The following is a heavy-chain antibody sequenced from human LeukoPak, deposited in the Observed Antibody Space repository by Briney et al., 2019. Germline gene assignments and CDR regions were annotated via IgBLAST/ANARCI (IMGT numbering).Heavy chain of an antibody. D-gene: IGHD5-18*01. V-gene: IGHV1-2*02. CDR1: GYTFTTYG. Sequence: ASVKVSCKTSGYTFTTYGILWVRQAPGQGLEWMGWINPNSGGTNYAQKFQGRVTMTRDTSISTAYMELSRLRSDDTAVYYCARDSAPGDTYGLLGIDSWGQGTLVTVSS. CDR3: ARDSAPGDTYGLLGIDS. J-gene: IGHJ4*02. CDR2: INPNSGGT.